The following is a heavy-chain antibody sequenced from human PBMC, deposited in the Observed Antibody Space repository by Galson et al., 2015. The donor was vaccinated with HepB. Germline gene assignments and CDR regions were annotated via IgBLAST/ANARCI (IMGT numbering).Heavy chain of an antibody. D-gene: IGHD2-2*01. Sequence: QSGAEVTKPGESLKISCKGSGYSFTSYWIGWVRQMPGKGLEWMGIIYPGDSDTRYSPSFQGQVTISADKSISTAYLQWSSLKASDTAMYYCARRDCSSTSCPDPRNNWFDPWGQGTLVTVSS. CDR3: ARRDCSSTSCPDPRNNWFDP. CDR1: GYSFTSYW. CDR2: IYPGDSDT. J-gene: IGHJ5*02. V-gene: IGHV5-51*03.